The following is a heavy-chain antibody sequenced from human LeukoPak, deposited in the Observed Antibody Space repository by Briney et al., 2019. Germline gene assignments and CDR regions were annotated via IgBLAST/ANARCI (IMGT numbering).Heavy chain of an antibody. Sequence: GSLRLSCAASGFSFSDYAMTWVRQAPGKGLEWVSAISGSSGSTYYADSVRGRFTISRDNSKNTLYLQMNSLRAEDTAVYYCAKTGAVLIVYYFDSWGQGTLVTVSS. CDR1: GFSFSDYA. J-gene: IGHJ4*02. D-gene: IGHD3-22*01. CDR2: ISGSSGST. V-gene: IGHV3-23*01. CDR3: AKTGAVLIVYYFDS.